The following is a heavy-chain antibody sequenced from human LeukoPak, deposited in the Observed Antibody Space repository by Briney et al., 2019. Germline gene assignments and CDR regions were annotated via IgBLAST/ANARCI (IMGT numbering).Heavy chain of an antibody. Sequence: ASVKVSCKASGYTFTSYGISWVRQAPGQGLEWMGWISAYNGNTNYAQKLQGRVTMTTDTSTSTAYMGLRSLRSDDTAVYYCARVADCTNGVCYTTDAFDIWGQGTMVTVSS. J-gene: IGHJ3*02. CDR1: GYTFTSYG. D-gene: IGHD2-8*01. V-gene: IGHV1-18*01. CDR2: ISAYNGNT. CDR3: ARVADCTNGVCYTTDAFDI.